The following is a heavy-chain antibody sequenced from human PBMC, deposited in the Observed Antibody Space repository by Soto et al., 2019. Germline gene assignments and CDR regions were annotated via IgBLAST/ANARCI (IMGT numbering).Heavy chain of an antibody. CDR2: ISYDGSNK. D-gene: IGHD4-17*01. V-gene: IGHV3-30-3*01. CDR3: ARGGGVSYGDTVEYYGMDV. CDR1: GFTFSSYA. Sequence: QVQLVESGGGVVQPGRFLRLSCAASGFTFSSYAMHWVRQAPGKGLEWVAVISYDGSNKYYADSVKGRFTISRDNSKNTLYLQMNSLRAEETAVYYCARGGGVSYGDTVEYYGMDVWGQGTTVTVSS. J-gene: IGHJ6*02.